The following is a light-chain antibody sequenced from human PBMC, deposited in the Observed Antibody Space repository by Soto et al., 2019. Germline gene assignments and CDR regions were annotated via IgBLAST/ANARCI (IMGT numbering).Light chain of an antibody. Sequence: EIVLTQSPATLSLSTGERATISCRASQTVGSFLAWYQHKPGQAPRLLIYNTSKRANGIPARFSGSGSGTDFTLTISSLEPEDFAVYYCQQRYNWPPLTFGGGTKVEMK. CDR2: NTS. CDR3: QQRYNWPPLT. CDR1: QTVGSF. V-gene: IGKV3-11*01. J-gene: IGKJ4*01.